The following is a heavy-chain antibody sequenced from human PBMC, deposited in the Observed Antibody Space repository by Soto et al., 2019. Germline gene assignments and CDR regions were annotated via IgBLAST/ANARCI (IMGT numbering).Heavy chain of an antibody. CDR2: ISSSSSYI. D-gene: IGHD2-21*01. CDR1: GFTFSSYS. Sequence: GGSLRLSCAASGFTFSSYSMNWVRQAPGKGLEGVSSISSSSSYIYYADSVKGRFTISRDNAKNSLYLQMNSLRAEDTAVYYCARDPLPLYCGGDCYFPFFDYWGQGT. V-gene: IGHV3-21*01. J-gene: IGHJ4*02. CDR3: ARDPLPLYCGGDCYFPFFDY.